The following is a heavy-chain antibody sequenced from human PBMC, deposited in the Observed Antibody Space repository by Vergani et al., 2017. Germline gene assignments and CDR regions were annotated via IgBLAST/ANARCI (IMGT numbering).Heavy chain of an antibody. CDR2: INPNSGGT. CDR3: ARDHSYSNYDRYWFDP. D-gene: IGHD4-11*01. CDR1: GYTFTGYY. Sequence: QVQLVQSGAEVKKPGASVKVSCKASGYTFTGYYMHWVRQAPGQGLEWMGWINPNSGGTNYAQKFQGRVTITADESTSTAYMELSSLRSEDTAVYYCARDHSYSNYDRYWFDPWGQGTLVTVSS. V-gene: IGHV1-2*02. J-gene: IGHJ5*02.